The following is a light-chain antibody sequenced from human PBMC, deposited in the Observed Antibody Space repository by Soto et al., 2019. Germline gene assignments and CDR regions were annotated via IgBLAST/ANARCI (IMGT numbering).Light chain of an antibody. J-gene: IGKJ1*01. CDR1: QSVSSN. CDR3: QQYGSSLT. V-gene: IGKV3-20*01. Sequence: EIVMTQSPATLSVSPGERATLSCRASQSVSSNLAWYQQRPCQAPSLLIYGASSRATGIPDRFSGSGSGTDFTLTIRRLEPEDFAVYYCQQYGSSLTFGQGTKVDIK. CDR2: GAS.